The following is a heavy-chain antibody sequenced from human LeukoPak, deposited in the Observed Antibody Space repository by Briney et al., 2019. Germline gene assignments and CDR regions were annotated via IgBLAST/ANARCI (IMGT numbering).Heavy chain of an antibody. Sequence: PSETLSPTCAVYGGSFSGYYWSWIRQPPGKGLEWIGEINHSGTTNYNASLKSRVTISVDTSKNQFSLKVRSVTAADTAVYYCASGRGYNSFDYWGQGTLVTVSS. D-gene: IGHD5-24*01. CDR2: INHSGTT. CDR3: ASGRGYNSFDY. V-gene: IGHV4-34*01. J-gene: IGHJ4*02. CDR1: GGSFSGYY.